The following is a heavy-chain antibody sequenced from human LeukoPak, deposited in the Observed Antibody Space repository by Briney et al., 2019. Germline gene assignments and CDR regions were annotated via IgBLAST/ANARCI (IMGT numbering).Heavy chain of an antibody. CDR1: GFTVSSNA. Sequence: GGSLRLSCAASGFTVSSNAMSWVRQASGKGLEWVSAIRGSGGSTYYADSVKGRFSISRDTSKNTLYLQMNSLRAEDTAVYYCAKSHSSGWFQHWGQGTLVTVSS. V-gene: IGHV3-23*01. D-gene: IGHD6-19*01. J-gene: IGHJ1*01. CDR3: AKSHSSGWFQH. CDR2: IRGSGGST.